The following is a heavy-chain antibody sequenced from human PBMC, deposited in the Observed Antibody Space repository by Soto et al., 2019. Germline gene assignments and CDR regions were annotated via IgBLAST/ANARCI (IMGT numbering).Heavy chain of an antibody. V-gene: IGHV3-23*01. CDR3: AKGGVRVGTLDY. Sequence: EVQLLDSGGGLVQPGGSLELSCAASGFTFSSYAMNWVRKAPGKGLEWVSGVSSRGDTTYYVDSVKGRFTISRDNSKNTLYLQMNSLRAEDTAVYYCAKGGVRVGTLDYWGQGTLVTVSS. CDR1: GFTFSSYA. D-gene: IGHD3-10*01. J-gene: IGHJ4*02. CDR2: VSSRGDTT.